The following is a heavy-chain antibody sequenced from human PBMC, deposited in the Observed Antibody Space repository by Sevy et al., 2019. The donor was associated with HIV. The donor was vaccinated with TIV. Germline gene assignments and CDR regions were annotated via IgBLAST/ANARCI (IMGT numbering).Heavy chain of an antibody. Sequence: GGSLRLSCVASGFSFSLYAMSWVRQAPGKGLEWVSAISGGGGSTYYADSVKGRFTISSDTHKNTLSLQMTSLRAEDTAVYYCAKEGTWYGRDYFDYWGQGTLVTVSS. J-gene: IGHJ4*02. V-gene: IGHV3-23*01. CDR1: GFSFSLYA. CDR3: AKEGTWYGRDYFDY. CDR2: ISGGGGST. D-gene: IGHD6-13*01.